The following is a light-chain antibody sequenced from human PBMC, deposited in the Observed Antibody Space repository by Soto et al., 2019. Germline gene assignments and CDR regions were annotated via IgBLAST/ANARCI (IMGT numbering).Light chain of an antibody. Sequence: QSALTQPASVSGSPGQSIALSCTGTSSDVGGYNSVSWYQQHPGKAPKLMVYDVSNRPSGVSNRFSGSKSGNTASLTISGIQAEDEADYYCSSYTSSSTYVFGTGTKVTVL. CDR3: SSYTSSSTYV. CDR2: DVS. J-gene: IGLJ1*01. CDR1: SSDVGGYNS. V-gene: IGLV2-14*01.